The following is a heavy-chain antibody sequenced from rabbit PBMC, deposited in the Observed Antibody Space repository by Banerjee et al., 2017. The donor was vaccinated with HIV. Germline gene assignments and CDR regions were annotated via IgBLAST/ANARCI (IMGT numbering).Heavy chain of an antibody. Sequence: QSLEESGGDLVKPGASLTLTCTASGFSFSTNYWISWVRQAPGKGPEWIACIYVGSSGTTWYGSWVNGRFTISKASSTTVTLQMTSLTAADTATYCCARDLYGSGSGLWGPGTLVTVS. CDR1: GFSFSTNYW. V-gene: IGHV1S40*01. CDR3: ARDLYGSGSGL. J-gene: IGHJ4*01. D-gene: IGHD1-1*01. CDR2: IYVGSSGTT.